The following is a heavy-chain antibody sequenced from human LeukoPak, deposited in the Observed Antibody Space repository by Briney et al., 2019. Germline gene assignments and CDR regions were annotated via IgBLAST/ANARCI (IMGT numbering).Heavy chain of an antibody. CDR3: ARDVYSSSWYYYYMDV. CDR1: GFTFSDYY. V-gene: IGHV3-11*04. J-gene: IGHJ6*03. D-gene: IGHD6-13*01. CDR2: ISSSGSTI. Sequence: GGSLRLSCAASGFTFSDYYMSWIRQAPGKGLEWVSYISSSGSTIYYADSVKGRFTISRDNAKNSLYLQMNSPRAEDTAVYYCARDVYSSSWYYYYMDVWGKGTTVTVSS.